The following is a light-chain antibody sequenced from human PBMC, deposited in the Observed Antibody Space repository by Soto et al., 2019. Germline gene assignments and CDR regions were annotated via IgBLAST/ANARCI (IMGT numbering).Light chain of an antibody. CDR3: QQYGSSPLT. Sequence: EIVLTHSPGTLSLSPWEIVTLSCRASQSVSSSYLAWYQQKPGQAPRLLIYGASFRATGIPDRFSGSGSGTDFTLTISRLEPEDFAVYYCQQYGSSPLTFGGGTKVDIK. CDR1: QSVSSSY. J-gene: IGKJ4*01. CDR2: GAS. V-gene: IGKV3-20*01.